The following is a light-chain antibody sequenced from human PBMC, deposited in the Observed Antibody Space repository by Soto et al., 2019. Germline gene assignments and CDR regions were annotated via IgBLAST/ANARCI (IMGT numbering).Light chain of an antibody. J-gene: IGLJ1*01. Sequence: QSVLTQPATVSGSPGQSIIISCTVTRSDVGGYNYVSWYQQPPGKAPKLMIYGVSNRPSGGSHRFSGSKSGNTAFLTISGLQAEEEADYYCSSYASSSTAFGPGTKGPVL. CDR2: GVS. V-gene: IGLV2-14*03. CDR3: SSYASSSTA. CDR1: RSDVGGYNY.